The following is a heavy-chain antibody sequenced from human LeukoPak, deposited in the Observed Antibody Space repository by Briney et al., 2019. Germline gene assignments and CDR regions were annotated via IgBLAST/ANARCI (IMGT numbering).Heavy chain of an antibody. D-gene: IGHD6-19*01. V-gene: IGHV4-38-2*02. J-gene: IGHJ4*02. CDR3: ARDSSGHPPNS. CDR1: GYSISSGYY. CDR2: IYHSGST. Sequence: SETLSLTCTVSGYSISSGYYWGWIRQPPGKGLEWIGSIYHSGSTYYNPSLKSRVTISVDTSKNQFSLKQSSVTAADTAVYYCARDSSGHPPNSWGQGTLVTVSS.